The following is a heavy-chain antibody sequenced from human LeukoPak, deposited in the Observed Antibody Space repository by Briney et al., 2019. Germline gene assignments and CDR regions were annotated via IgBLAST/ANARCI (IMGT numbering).Heavy chain of an antibody. D-gene: IGHD6-13*01. CDR2: IKQDGSEK. CDR1: GFTFSSYW. V-gene: IGHV3-7*05. CDR3: ARPTIAAAGNFEY. J-gene: IGHJ4*02. Sequence: GGSLRLSCAASGFTFSSYWMSWVRQAPGKGMEGAANIKQDGSEKYYVDSVKGRFTLSRDNAKNSLYLQMNSLRAEDTAVYYCARPTIAAAGNFEYWGQGTLVTVSS.